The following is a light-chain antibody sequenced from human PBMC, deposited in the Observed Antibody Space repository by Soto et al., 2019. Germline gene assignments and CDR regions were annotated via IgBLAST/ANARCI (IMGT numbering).Light chain of an antibody. Sequence: QSVLTQPASVSASPGQSITISCTGTSTDIGAYKFVSWYQQHPGKAPKLMIYDVTSRPSGVSNRFSGSKSGNTASLIISGLQAEDEADYYCFSYTSFDTYVFGPGTKVTVL. CDR1: STDIGAYKF. J-gene: IGLJ1*01. V-gene: IGLV2-14*03. CDR3: FSYTSFDTYV. CDR2: DVT.